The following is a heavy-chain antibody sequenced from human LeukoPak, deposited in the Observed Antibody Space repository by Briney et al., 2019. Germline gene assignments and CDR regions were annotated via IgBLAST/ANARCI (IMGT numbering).Heavy chain of an antibody. D-gene: IGHD3-10*01. V-gene: IGHV1-24*01. CDR1: GYTLTELS. CDR3: ATLSELLWFGELSSYFDY. J-gene: IGHJ4*02. CDR2: FDPEDGET. Sequence: ASVKVSCKVSGYTLTELSMHWVRQAPGKGLEWMGGFDPEDGETIYAQKFQGRVTMTEDTSTDTAYTELSSLRSEDTAVYYCATLSELLWFGELSSYFDYWGQGTLVTVSS.